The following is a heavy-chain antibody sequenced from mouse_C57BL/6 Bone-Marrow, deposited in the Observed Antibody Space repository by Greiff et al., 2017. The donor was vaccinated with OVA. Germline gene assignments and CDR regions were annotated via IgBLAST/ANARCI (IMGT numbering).Heavy chain of an antibody. CDR3: ARGYYGSSYWYFDV. V-gene: IGHV1-4*01. Sequence: VQLVESGAELARPGASVKMSCKASGYTFTSYTMHWVKQRPGQGLEWIGYINPSSGYTKYNQKFKDKATLTADKSSSTAYMQLSSLTSEDSAVYYCARGYYGSSYWYFDVWGTGTTVTVSS. CDR2: INPSSGYT. J-gene: IGHJ1*03. CDR1: GYTFTSYT. D-gene: IGHD1-1*01.